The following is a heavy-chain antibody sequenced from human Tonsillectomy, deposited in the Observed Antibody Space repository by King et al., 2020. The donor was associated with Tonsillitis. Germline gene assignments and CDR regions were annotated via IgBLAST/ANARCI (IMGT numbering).Heavy chain of an antibody. Sequence: ITLKESGPTLVKPTQTLTLTCSFSGFSLNTRGVGVGWIRQPPGKALEWLGVIYWDDDKRYSSFLKNRLAITKDTSRKQVVLTMTNLDPVDTATYYCAHYKTVRSHDGYWYFYVGGRGTLVSVSS. CDR2: IYWDDDK. V-gene: IGHV2-5*02. CDR3: AHYKTVRSHDGYWYFYV. J-gene: IGHJ2*01. CDR1: GFSLNTRGVG. D-gene: IGHD1-14*01.